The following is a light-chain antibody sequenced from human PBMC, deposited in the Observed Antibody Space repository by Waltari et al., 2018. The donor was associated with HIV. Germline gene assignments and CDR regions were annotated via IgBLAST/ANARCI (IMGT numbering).Light chain of an antibody. CDR3: AAWDDSLSGGV. CDR2: RNN. J-gene: IGLJ3*02. CDR1: SSNIGSNY. Sequence: QSALPQPPSASGTPGQRVTISCSGSSSNIGSNYVYWYQQPPGTAPKLLIYRNNQRPSGVPDRFSGSKSGTSASLAISGLRSEDEADYYCAAWDDSLSGGVFGGGTKLTVL. V-gene: IGLV1-47*01.